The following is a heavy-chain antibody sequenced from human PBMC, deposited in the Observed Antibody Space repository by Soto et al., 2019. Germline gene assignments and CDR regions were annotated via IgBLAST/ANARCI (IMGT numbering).Heavy chain of an antibody. V-gene: IGHV3-23*01. J-gene: IGHJ5*02. CDR3: ANTYDFWSGYYKANWFDP. D-gene: IGHD3-3*01. Sequence: GGSLRLSCAASGFTFSSYAMSWVRQAPGKGLEWVSAISGSGGSTYYADSVKGRFTISRDNSKNTLYLQMNSLRAEDTAVYYCANTYDFWSGYYKANWFDPWGQGTLVTVSS. CDR1: GFTFSSYA. CDR2: ISGSGGST.